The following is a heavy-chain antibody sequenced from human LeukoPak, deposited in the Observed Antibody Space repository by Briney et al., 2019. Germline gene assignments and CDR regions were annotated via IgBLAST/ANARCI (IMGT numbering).Heavy chain of an antibody. CDR1: GFTFSSYA. J-gene: IGHJ4*02. Sequence: GGSLRLSCAASGFTFSSYAMHWVRHAPGKGLEWVVVISYDGSNKYYADSVKGRFTISRDNSKNTLYLQMNSLRAEDTAVYYCARVGATMGYWDQGTLVTVSS. CDR2: ISYDGSNK. CDR3: ARVGATMGY. D-gene: IGHD5-24*01. V-gene: IGHV3-30*04.